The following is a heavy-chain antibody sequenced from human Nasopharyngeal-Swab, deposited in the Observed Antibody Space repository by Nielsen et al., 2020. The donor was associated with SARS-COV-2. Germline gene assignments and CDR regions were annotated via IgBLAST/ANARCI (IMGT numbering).Heavy chain of an antibody. Sequence: GESLKISCAASGFNFNYYSMNWVRQAPGKGPEWVSYITSSSGIIYYADSVKGRFTISRDNAKNLLYLQMSSLRAEDTAIYYCAKDLGVESPLWFDYWGQGTLLTVSS. J-gene: IGHJ4*02. CDR2: ITSSSGII. V-gene: IGHV3-48*04. CDR1: GFNFNYYS. D-gene: IGHD4-23*01. CDR3: AKDLGVESPLWFDY.